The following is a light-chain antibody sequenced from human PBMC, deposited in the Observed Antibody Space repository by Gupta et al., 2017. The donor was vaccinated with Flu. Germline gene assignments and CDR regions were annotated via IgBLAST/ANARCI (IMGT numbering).Light chain of an antibody. CDR1: QSVSSN. CDR2: GAS. Sequence: EIVMTQSPATLSVSPGERATLSCRASQSVSSNLAWYQQKPVQAPRLLIYGASTRATGITARFSGSGSGTEFTLTISSLQSEDFAVYYCQHYNNWPPITFGGGTKVEIK. J-gene: IGKJ4*01. V-gene: IGKV3-15*01. CDR3: QHYNNWPPIT.